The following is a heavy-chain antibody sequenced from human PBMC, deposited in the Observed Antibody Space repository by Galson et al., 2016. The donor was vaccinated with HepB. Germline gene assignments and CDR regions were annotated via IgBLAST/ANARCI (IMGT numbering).Heavy chain of an antibody. CDR2: VRDSTGDI. CDR1: GVSFNTYA. J-gene: IGHJ4*02. CDR3: ARDLEGFQDYFDS. D-gene: IGHD2-21*01. V-gene: IGHV3-23*01. Sequence: SLRLSCAASGVSFNTYAMTWVRQAPGKGPEWVATVRDSTGDIHFADSVKGRFSVSRDNSRDVIHLQMSSLRAEDTAIYYCARDLEGFQDYFDSWGQGTLVTVSS.